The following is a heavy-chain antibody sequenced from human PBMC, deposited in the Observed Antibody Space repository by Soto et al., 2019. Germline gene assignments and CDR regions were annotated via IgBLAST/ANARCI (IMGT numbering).Heavy chain of an antibody. V-gene: IGHV4-4*02. CDR3: ARVWTTVTNWFDP. CDR2: ISHSGST. CDR1: GGSISSSNW. Sequence: QVQLQESGPGLVKPSGTLSLTCAVSGGSISSSNWWSWVRQPPGKGLEWIGEISHSGSTNYNPSLRPRLPLSVDMSRTRFSLKLSSVTAADTAVYYCARVWTTVTNWFDPWGQGTLVTVSS. J-gene: IGHJ5*02. D-gene: IGHD4-17*01.